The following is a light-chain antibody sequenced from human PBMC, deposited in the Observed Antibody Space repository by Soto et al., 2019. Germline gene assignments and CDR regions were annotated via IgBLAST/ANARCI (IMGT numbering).Light chain of an antibody. Sequence: DIVMTQSPDSLAVSLGERATINCKSSQSVLYSSNNKNYLAWYQKKPGPPPKLLIYWASTRESGVPDRFSGSGSGTDFTLTISSLQAEDVAVYYCQQYYRPWTFGQGTKVEIK. V-gene: IGKV4-1*01. CDR2: WAS. CDR1: QSVLYSSNNKNY. J-gene: IGKJ1*01. CDR3: QQYYRPWT.